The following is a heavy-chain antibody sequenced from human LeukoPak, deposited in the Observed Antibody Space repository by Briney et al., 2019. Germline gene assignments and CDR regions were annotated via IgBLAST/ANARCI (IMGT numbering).Heavy chain of an antibody. V-gene: IGHV3-21*01. Sequence: GGSLRLSCAASGFTFSSYSMNWVRQAPGKGREWVSSISSSSSYIYYADSVKGRFTISRENANNHFYLQMNSLRAGDTAVYFCASLGDSIYWGQGTLVTVSS. CDR3: ASLGDSIY. CDR2: ISSSSSYI. CDR1: GFTFSSYS. J-gene: IGHJ4*02. D-gene: IGHD1-26*01.